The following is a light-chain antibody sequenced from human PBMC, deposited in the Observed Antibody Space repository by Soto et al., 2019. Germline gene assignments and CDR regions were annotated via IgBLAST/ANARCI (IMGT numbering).Light chain of an antibody. CDR1: RILVHSDGIAY. CDR2: KVS. J-gene: IGKJ5*01. V-gene: IGKV2-30*02. CDR3: MQGTHWPIT. Sequence: EVVKTQSPLSLPVTLGQPASISCRSNRILVHSDGIAYFSWFQQRPGRSPRRLIYKVSNRDSGVPARFSGSGSGTDFALKISRVEAEDVGVYYCMQGTHWPITFGQGTRLEI.